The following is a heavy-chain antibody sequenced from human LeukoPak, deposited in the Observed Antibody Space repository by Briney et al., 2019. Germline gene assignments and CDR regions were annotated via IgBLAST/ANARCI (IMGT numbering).Heavy chain of an antibody. CDR1: GGSISSYY. Sequence: SETLSLTCTVSGGSISSYYWSWIRQPAGKGLEWIGRIYTSGSTNYNPSLKSRVTMSVDTSKNQFSLKLSSVTAADTAVYYCARDHSGGYSNYVDWFDPWGQGTLVTVSS. CDR3: ARDHSGGYSNYVDWFDP. V-gene: IGHV4-4*07. CDR2: IYTSGST. D-gene: IGHD4-11*01. J-gene: IGHJ5*02.